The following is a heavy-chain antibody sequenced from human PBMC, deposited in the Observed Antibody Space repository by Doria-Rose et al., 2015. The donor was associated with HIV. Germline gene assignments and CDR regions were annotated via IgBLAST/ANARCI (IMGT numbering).Heavy chain of an antibody. V-gene: IGHV4-30-4*01. D-gene: IGHD3-10*01. CDR2: ITYSGSP. J-gene: IGHJ4*02. Sequence: ITYSGSPYYSPSLKSRVTISVDTSKNQFSLKLSSVPAADTAVYYCARADLWFGELSYFDYWGQGTLVTVSS. CDR3: ARADLWFGELSYFDY.